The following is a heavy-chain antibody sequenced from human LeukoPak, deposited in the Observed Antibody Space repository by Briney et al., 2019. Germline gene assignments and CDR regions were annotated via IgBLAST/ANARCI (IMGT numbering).Heavy chain of an antibody. CDR1: GFTFSSYA. Sequence: PGRSPRLSCAASGFTFSSYAMHWVRQAPGKGLEWVAVISYDRSNKYYADSVKGRFTISRDNSKNTLYLQMNSLRAEDTAVYYCARDSSSRDYGDYPNDYWGQGTLVTVSS. CDR2: ISYDRSNK. D-gene: IGHD4-17*01. J-gene: IGHJ4*02. V-gene: IGHV3-30-3*01. CDR3: ARDSSSRDYGDYPNDY.